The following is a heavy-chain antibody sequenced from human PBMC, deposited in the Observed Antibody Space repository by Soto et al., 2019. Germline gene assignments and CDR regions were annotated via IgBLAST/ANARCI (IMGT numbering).Heavy chain of an antibody. D-gene: IGHD1-26*01. V-gene: IGHV3-15*05. Sequence: EVQLVESGGGLVKPGGSLRLSCAASGLSFSNGWMSWVRQAPGKGLEWVGRIKSKIDGGTTDYAANVKGRFTISRDNSXXTXYXQMHSLQTEDTAVYYCSTDEWEWGQGTLVTVSS. CDR1: GLSFSNGW. J-gene: IGHJ4*02. CDR3: STDEWE. CDR2: IKSKIDGGTT.